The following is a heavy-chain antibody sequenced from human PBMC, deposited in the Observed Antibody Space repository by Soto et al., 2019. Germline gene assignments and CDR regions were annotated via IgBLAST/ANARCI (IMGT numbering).Heavy chain of an antibody. CDR2: INIDGSST. D-gene: IGHD2-15*01. CDR3: ARGRGYCSGSSCYVDL. Sequence: GVSLRLSCAASGFTFSSYWMHWIRQAPGKGLVWVSRINIDGSSTSYADSVKGRFTISRDNAKNTLYLQMNSLRVEDTAVYYCARGRGYCSGSSCYVDLWGQGTLVTVSS. V-gene: IGHV3-74*01. J-gene: IGHJ5*02. CDR1: GFTFSSYW.